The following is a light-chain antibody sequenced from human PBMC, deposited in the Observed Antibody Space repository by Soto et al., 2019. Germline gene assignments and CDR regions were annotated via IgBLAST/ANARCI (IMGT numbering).Light chain of an antibody. V-gene: IGKV3-15*01. CDR3: QEYHYRPAHT. CDR2: GAS. CDR1: QSVSSN. Sequence: EIVMTQSPATLSVSLGERATLSCRANQSVSSNLAWYQQKPGQAPRLLISGASTRATGIPDRFSGSGSGTEFTLPISSLQSEDFGVYYCQEYHYRPAHTLGGGTKGDIK. J-gene: IGKJ4*01.